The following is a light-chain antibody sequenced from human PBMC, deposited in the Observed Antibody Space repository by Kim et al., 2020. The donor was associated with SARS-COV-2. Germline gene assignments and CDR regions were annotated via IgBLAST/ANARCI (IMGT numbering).Light chain of an antibody. CDR2: GAS. V-gene: IGKV3-15*01. CDR1: QSVNSD. Sequence: VSPGERATLSCTGRQSVNSDLASYQQKPRQAPRLLIYGASNRATGIPDRCSGSGAGTEFTLTISSLQSEDFAVYYCQQYNDWVLTFGQGTKVDIK. CDR3: QQYNDWVLT. J-gene: IGKJ1*01.